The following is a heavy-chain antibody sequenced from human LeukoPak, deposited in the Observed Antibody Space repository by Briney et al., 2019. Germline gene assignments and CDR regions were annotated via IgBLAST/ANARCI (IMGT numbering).Heavy chain of an antibody. J-gene: IGHJ4*02. CDR1: GGSISSNNW. V-gene: IGHV4-4*02. CDR3: ARAAYGDYAPHFDY. D-gene: IGHD4-17*01. Sequence: SETLSLTCAVSGGSISSNNWWSWVRQPPGKGLEWIGEIYHSGSTNYNPSLKSRVTISVDRSKNQFSLRLSSVTAADTAEYYCARAAYGDYAPHFDYWGQGTLVTVSS. CDR2: IYHSGST.